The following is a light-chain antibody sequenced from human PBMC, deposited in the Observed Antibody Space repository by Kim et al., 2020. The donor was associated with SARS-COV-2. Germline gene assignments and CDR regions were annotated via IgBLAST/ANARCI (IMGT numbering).Light chain of an antibody. Sequence: SSELTQDPAVSVALGQTVRITCQGDSLRSYYASWYQQKPGQAPVLVIYGKNNRPSGIPDRFSGSSSGNTASLTITGAQAEDEADYYCNSRDSSGNHRYVFGTGTNVTVL. V-gene: IGLV3-19*01. CDR3: NSRDSSGNHRYV. CDR1: SLRSYY. J-gene: IGLJ1*01. CDR2: GKN.